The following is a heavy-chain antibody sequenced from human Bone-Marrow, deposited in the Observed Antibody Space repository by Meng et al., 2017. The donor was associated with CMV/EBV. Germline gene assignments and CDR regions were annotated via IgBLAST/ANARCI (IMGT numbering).Heavy chain of an antibody. V-gene: IGHV4-34*01. J-gene: IGHJ5*02. Sequence: LSRTWAVYGGSFSGYYWSWIRQPPGKGLEWIGEINHSGSTNYNPSLKSRVTISVDTSKNQFSLKLSSVTAADTAVYYCARGRKVWFDPWGQGTLVTVSS. CDR2: INHSGST. CDR3: ARGRKVWFDP. CDR1: GGSFSGYY.